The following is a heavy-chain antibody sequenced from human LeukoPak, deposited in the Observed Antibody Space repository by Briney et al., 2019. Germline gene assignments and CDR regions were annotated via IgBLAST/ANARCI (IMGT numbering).Heavy chain of an antibody. V-gene: IGHV4-31*03. D-gene: IGHD7-27*01. Sequence: SDTLSLTCTVSGGSISIGGYYWSWIRQHPGKGLEWIGYIYYSGSTYYNPSLKSRVTISVDTSKNQFSLKLSSVTAADTAVYYCARVSWGRRFDYWGQGTLVTVSS. CDR1: GGSISIGGYY. CDR2: IYYSGST. J-gene: IGHJ4*02. CDR3: ARVSWGRRFDY.